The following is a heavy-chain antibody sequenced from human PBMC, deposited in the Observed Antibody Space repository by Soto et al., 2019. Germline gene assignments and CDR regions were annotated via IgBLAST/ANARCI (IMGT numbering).Heavy chain of an antibody. V-gene: IGHV4-39*01. J-gene: IGHJ4*02. D-gene: IGHD6-13*01. CDR1: GGSISSNSYY. CDR3: ARRLFSSTWPSYFDY. Sequence: PSETLSLTCTVSGGSISSNSYYWGWIRQPPGEGLEWIGCIHYSGSTYYNPSLRSRVTSSVDTSKNQFSLKVSSVTAADTAVYYCARRLFSSTWPSYFDYWGQGTLVTVSS. CDR2: IHYSGST.